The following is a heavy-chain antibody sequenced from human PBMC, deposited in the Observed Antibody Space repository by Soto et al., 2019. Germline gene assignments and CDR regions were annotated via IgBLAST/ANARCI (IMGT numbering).Heavy chain of an antibody. CDR1: GFTFSSYE. V-gene: IGHV3-48*03. CDR2: ISSSGSTI. D-gene: IGHD6-6*01. CDR3: ARAPAMYSSSNYCDN. Sequence: PGGSLRLSCAASGFTFSSYEMNWVRQAPGKGLEWVSYISSSGSTIYYADSVKGRFTISRDNAKNSLYLQMNSLRAEDTAVYYCARAPAMYSSSNYCDNWRQGTLVTVSS. J-gene: IGHJ4*02.